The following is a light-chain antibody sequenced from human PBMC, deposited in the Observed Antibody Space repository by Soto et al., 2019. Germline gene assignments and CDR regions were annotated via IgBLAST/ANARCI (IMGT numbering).Light chain of an antibody. J-gene: IGLJ1*01. V-gene: IGLV2-23*02. CDR3: CSCAGTVAYV. Sequence: QSVLTQPASVSGSPGQSITISCAGTGSDVGAYNLVSWYQQHPGKALKLLICEVNTRPSGISNRFSGSKSGDTASLTISGLQVGDGADYFCCSCAGTVAYVFETGTKVTVL. CDR2: EVN. CDR1: GSDVGAYNL.